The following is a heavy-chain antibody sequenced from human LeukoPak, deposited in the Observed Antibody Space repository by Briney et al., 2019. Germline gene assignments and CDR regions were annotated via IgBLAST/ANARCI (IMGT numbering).Heavy chain of an antibody. CDR1: GGTFSSYA. CDR3: ARDGRQYYYDSSGYYAPYGMDV. Sequence: GASVKVSRRASGGTFSSYAISWVRQAPGQGLEWMGGIIPIFGTANYAQKFQGRVTITADESTSTAYMELSSLRSEDTAVYYCARDGRQYYYDSSGYYAPYGMDVWGQGTTVTVSS. D-gene: IGHD3-22*01. J-gene: IGHJ6*02. V-gene: IGHV1-69*13. CDR2: IIPIFGTA.